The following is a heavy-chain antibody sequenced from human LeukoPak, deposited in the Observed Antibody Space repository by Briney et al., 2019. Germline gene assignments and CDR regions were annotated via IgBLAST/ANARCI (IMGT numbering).Heavy chain of an antibody. CDR1: GGSISSYY. Sequence: SETLSLTCTVSGGSISSYYWSWIRQPPGKGLEWIGYINYSGSTNYNPSLKSRVTISVDTSKNQFSLKLSSVTAADTAVYYCARARGDYDFWSGYYGFDYWGQGALVTVSS. CDR3: ARARGDYDFWSGYYGFDY. V-gene: IGHV4-59*01. CDR2: INYSGST. J-gene: IGHJ4*02. D-gene: IGHD3-3*01.